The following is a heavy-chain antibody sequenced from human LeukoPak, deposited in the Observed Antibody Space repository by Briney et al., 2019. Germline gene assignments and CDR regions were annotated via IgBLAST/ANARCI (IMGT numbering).Heavy chain of an antibody. D-gene: IGHD3-3*01. CDR2: ISSSSSYI. J-gene: IGHJ4*02. Sequence: PGGSLRLSCAASGFTFSSYSMNWVRQAPGKGLEWVSSISSSSSYIYYADSVKGRFTISRDNAKNSLYLQMNSLRAEDTAVYYCATPITIFGVVIQDYWGQGTLVTVSS. CDR1: GFTFSSYS. CDR3: ATPITIFGVVIQDY. V-gene: IGHV3-21*01.